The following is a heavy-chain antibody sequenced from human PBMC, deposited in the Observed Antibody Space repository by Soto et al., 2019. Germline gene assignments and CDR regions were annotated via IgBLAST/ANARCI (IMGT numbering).Heavy chain of an antibody. CDR2: IYYTGSA. CDR1: GASVSSEDYY. D-gene: IGHD3-10*01. CDR3: ARYKMGGSGSYYNAWFDP. J-gene: IGHJ5*02. Sequence: NPSETLSLTCTVSGASVSSEDYYWSWIRQPPGQGPEWIAYIYYTGSAYYNPSLRSRVSMSVDTSRNQFSLMLTSVIAADTAVYYCARYKMGGSGSYYNAWFDPWGQGLLVTVSS. V-gene: IGHV4-30-4*01.